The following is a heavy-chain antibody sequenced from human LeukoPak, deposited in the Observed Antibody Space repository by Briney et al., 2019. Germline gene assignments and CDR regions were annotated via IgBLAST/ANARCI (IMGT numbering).Heavy chain of an antibody. CDR1: GFTFSSYW. CDR2: INSDGSST. V-gene: IGHV3-74*01. Sequence: PGGSLRLSCAASGFTFSSYWMHWVRQAPGKGLVWVSRINSDGSSTSYADSVKGRFTISRDNAKNTLYLQMNSLRAEDTAVYYCGWDGSGSYTVDYWGQGTLVTVSS. J-gene: IGHJ4*02. D-gene: IGHD3-10*01. CDR3: GWDGSGSYTVDY.